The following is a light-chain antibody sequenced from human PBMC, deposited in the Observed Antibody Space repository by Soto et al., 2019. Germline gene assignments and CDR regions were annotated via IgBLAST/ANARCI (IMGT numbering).Light chain of an antibody. V-gene: IGKV1-8*01. J-gene: IGKJ5*01. CDR3: QQYYSYPIT. Sequence: AIRITQSPSSLSASTGERVTITCRASQGISSYLAWYQQTPGKAPKLLIYAASTLQSGVPSRFSGSGPGTDFTLTISCLQSEDFATYYCQQYYSYPITFGQGTRLEIK. CDR2: AAS. CDR1: QGISSY.